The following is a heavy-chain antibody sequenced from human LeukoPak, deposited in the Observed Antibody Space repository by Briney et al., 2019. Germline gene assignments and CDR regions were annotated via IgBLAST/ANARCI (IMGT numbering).Heavy chain of an antibody. CDR3: AKDYVPIKRRIAVAGSFSPYFDY. CDR1: GFTFSSYS. V-gene: IGHV3-23*01. CDR2: ISGSGGST. D-gene: IGHD6-19*01. Sequence: GGSLRLSCAASGFTFSSYSMNWVRQAPGKGLEWVSAISGSGGSTYYADSVKGRFTISRDNSKNTLYLQMNSLRAEDTAVYYCAKDYVPIKRRIAVAGSFSPYFDYWGQGTLVAVSS. J-gene: IGHJ4*02.